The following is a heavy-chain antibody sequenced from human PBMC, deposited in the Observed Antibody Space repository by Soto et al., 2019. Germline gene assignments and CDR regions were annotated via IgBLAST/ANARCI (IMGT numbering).Heavy chain of an antibody. CDR1: GGSISSGDYY. D-gene: IGHD3-22*01. CDR3: ARRDRYYDSSGYYGGFDP. CDR2: IYYSGST. Sequence: SETLSLTCTVSGGSISSGDYYWSWIRQPPGKGLEWIGYIYYSGSTYYNPSLKSRVTISVDTSKNQFSLKLSSVTAADTAVYYCARRDRYYDSSGYYGGFDPWGQGTLVTVSS. J-gene: IGHJ5*02. V-gene: IGHV4-30-4*01.